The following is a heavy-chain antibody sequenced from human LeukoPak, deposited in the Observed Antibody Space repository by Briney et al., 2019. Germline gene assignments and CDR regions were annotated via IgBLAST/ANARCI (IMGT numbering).Heavy chain of an antibody. Sequence: ASVKVSCKASGYTFTGYYMHWVRQAPGQGLEWMGWINPNSGGTNYAQKFQGRVTMTRDTSISTAYMELSRLRSDDTAVYYCARDRTRTGYSTGWYHDYWGQGTLVTVSS. V-gene: IGHV1-2*02. CDR3: ARDRTRTGYSTGWYHDY. CDR1: GYTFTGYY. D-gene: IGHD6-19*01. CDR2: INPNSGGT. J-gene: IGHJ4*02.